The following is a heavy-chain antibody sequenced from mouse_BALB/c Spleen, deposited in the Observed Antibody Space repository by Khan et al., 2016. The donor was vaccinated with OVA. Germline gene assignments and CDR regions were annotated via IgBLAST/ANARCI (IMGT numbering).Heavy chain of an antibody. CDR1: GFAFSSYD. V-gene: IGHV5-9*02. D-gene: IGHD1-1*01. CDR3: GRGAITTVVTYYYAMDY. CDR2: INGGRTYT. Sequence: EVELVESGGGLVKPGGSLKLSCAVSGFAFSSYDMSWVRQTPEKRLEWVATINGGRTYTYYPDSVKGRFTISRDNARNTLYLQMNSLRSEDTALFYCGRGAITTVVTYYYAMDYWGQGTSVTVSS. J-gene: IGHJ4*01.